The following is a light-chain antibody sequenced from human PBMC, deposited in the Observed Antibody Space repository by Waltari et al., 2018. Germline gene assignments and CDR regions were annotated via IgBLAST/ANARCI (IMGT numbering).Light chain of an antibody. Sequence: SSQSLLHSNGKTYLYWYVQKPGQSPRLLIYRVSSRMSGVPDRFSGSGSDTDFTLKISRVEAEDVGVYSCMQALQNPPTFGPGTKLDI. V-gene: IGKV2-29*02. CDR2: RVS. J-gene: IGKJ3*01. CDR1: QSLLHSNGKTY. CDR3: MQALQNPPT.